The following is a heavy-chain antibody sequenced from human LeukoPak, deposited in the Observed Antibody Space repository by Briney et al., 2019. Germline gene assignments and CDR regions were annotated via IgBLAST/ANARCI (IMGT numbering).Heavy chain of an antibody. D-gene: IGHD1-26*01. J-gene: IGHJ4*02. CDR2: IYYSGST. V-gene: IGHV4-39*01. CDR1: GGSISSSSYS. CDR3: ARRPIGATTVEYFDY. Sequence: PSETLSLTCTVSGGSISSSSYSWGWIRQPPGKGLEWIGSIYYSGSTYYNPSLKSRVTISEDTSKNQFSLKLSSVTAADTAVYYCARRPIGATTVEYFDYWGQGTLVTVSS.